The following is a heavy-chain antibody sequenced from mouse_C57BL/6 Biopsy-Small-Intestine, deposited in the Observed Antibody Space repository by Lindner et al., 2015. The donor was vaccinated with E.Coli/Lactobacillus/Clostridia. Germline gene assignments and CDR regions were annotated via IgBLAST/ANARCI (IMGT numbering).Heavy chain of an antibody. CDR2: ISSGSSTI. J-gene: IGHJ2*01. CDR1: GFTFSDYG. CDR3: ARRELGKNYFDY. Sequence: VQLQESGGGLVKPGGSLKLSCAASGFTFSDYGMHWVRQAPEKGLEWVAYISSGSSTIYYADTVKGRFTISRDNAKNTLFLQMTSLRSEDTAMYYCARRELGKNYFDYWGQGTTLTVSS. D-gene: IGHD4-1*01. V-gene: IGHV5-17*01.